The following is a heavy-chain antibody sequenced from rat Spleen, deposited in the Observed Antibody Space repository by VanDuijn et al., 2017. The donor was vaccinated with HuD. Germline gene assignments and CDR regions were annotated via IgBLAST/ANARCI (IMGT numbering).Heavy chain of an antibody. D-gene: IGHD1-5*01. CDR1: GFSLTSYN. V-gene: IGHV2-45*01. Sequence: QVQLKESGPGLVQPSETLSLTCTVSGFSLTSYNVHWVRQPPGKGLEWMGVMWSGGSTDYNSALKSRLSISRDTSKNQVFLKMNSLQSEDTTTYYCARDEYRDNWGFDYWGQGTLVTVSS. CDR2: MWSGGST. CDR3: ARDEYRDNWGFDY. J-gene: IGHJ3*01.